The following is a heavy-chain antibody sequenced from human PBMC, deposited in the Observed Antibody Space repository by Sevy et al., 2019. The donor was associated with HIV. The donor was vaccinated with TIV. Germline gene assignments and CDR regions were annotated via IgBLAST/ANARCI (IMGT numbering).Heavy chain of an antibody. CDR2: IKSKTDGGTT. J-gene: IGHJ4*02. CDR1: GFTFSNAW. CDR3: TATLFGYSYGYVDY. V-gene: IGHV3-15*01. Sequence: GGSLRLSCAASGFTFSNAWMSWVHQAPGKGLEWVGRIKSKTDGGTTDYAAPVKGRFTISRDDSKNTLYLQMNSLKTEDTAVYYCTATLFGYSYGYVDYWGQGTLVTVSS. D-gene: IGHD5-18*01.